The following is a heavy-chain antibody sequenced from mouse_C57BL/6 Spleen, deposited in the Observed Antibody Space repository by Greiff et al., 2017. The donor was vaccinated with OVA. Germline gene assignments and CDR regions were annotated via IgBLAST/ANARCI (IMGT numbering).Heavy chain of an antibody. V-gene: IGHV5-6*01. CDR3: ARRGGNYIDY. Sequence: VQLKESGGDLVKPGGSLKLSCAASGFTFSSYGMSWVRQTPDKRLEWVAIISSGGSYTYYPDSVKGRFTISRDNAKNTLYLQMSSLKSEDTAMYYCARRGGNYIDYWGQGTTLTVSS. D-gene: IGHD1-1*02. CDR1: GFTFSSYG. J-gene: IGHJ2*01. CDR2: ISSGGSYT.